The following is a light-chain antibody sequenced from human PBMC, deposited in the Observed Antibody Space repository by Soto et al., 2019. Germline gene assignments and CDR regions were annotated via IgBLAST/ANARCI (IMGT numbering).Light chain of an antibody. CDR2: EAS. CDR1: QTLRHRDGKTY. Sequence: EIVMTQNPLSLSVTPGQPASISCKSSQTLRHRDGKTYLYWDLKRTGQPPQLLIHEASNRFSGVPDRFSGSGSETDFTLKISRVEAEDVGVYYCMQTIQPAFTFGQGTKLETK. J-gene: IGKJ2*01. V-gene: IGKV2D-29*01. CDR3: MQTIQPAFT.